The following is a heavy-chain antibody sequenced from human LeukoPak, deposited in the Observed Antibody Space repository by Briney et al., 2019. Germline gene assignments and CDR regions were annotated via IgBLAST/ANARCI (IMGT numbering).Heavy chain of an antibody. D-gene: IGHD4-17*01. Sequence: ASVKVSCKASGYTFTTYSIHWVRQAPGQRLEWMGRINGGNDNTRYSQKFQGRVTITRDTSASTAYMELSSLRSEDTAVYYCATAIPIYGAHFDYWGQGTLVTVSS. CDR3: ATAIPIYGAHFDY. CDR1: GYTFTTYS. CDR2: INGGNDNT. J-gene: IGHJ4*02. V-gene: IGHV1-3*01.